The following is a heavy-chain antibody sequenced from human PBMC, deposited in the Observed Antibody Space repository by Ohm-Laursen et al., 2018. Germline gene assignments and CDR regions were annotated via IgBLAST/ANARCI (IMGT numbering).Heavy chain of an antibody. D-gene: IGHD1-26*01. V-gene: IGHV3-73*01. Sequence: SLRLSCAASGFTFSDSAMHWVRQASGKGLEWVGRIRIKASGYATEYAASVRGRFTISRDDSKNTAYLQMNSLKTEDTAVYYCSPSGSYFRWFDPWGQGTLVTVSS. CDR3: SPSGSYFRWFDP. CDR2: IRIKASGYAT. J-gene: IGHJ5*02. CDR1: GFTFSDSA.